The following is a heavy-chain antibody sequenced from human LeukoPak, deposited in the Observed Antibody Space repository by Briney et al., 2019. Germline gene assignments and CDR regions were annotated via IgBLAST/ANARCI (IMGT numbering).Heavy chain of an antibody. CDR2: INPNSGGT. Sequence: ASVKVSCKASGYTFTDYYMHWVRQAPGQGLEWMGWINPNSGGTNYAQKFQGRVTMTRDTSISTAYMGLSRLRSDDTAVYYCARNFLWLVAANRDDRTDDYWGQGTLVTVSS. V-gene: IGHV1-2*02. CDR3: ARNFLWLVAANRDDRTDDY. CDR1: GYTFTDYY. J-gene: IGHJ4*02. D-gene: IGHD2-15*01.